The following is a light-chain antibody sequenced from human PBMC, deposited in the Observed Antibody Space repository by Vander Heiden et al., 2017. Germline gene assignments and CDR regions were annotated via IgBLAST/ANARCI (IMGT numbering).Light chain of an antibody. Sequence: QSVLTQPPSVSGAPGQRVTISCTGSSSNIGAGYDVHWYQQLPGTDPKLRTYGNSNRPSGVPDRFSGSKSGTSASLAITGLQAADESDYYGQSYDSSLSGSVFGGGTKLTVL. CDR1: SSNIGAGYD. V-gene: IGLV1-40*01. CDR3: QSYDSSLSGSV. CDR2: GNS. J-gene: IGLJ3*02.